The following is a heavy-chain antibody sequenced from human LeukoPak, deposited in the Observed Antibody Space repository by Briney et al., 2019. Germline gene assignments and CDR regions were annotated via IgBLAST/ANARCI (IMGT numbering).Heavy chain of an antibody. CDR1: GGSISRSGYY. J-gene: IGHJ3*02. CDR2: IYYSGST. Sequence: SETLSLTCTVSGGSISRSGYYWSWIRQPPGKGLEWIGSIYYSGSTYYNPTLKSRVTISVDTSKNQFSLKLSSVTAADTAVYYCAREDDAFDIWGQGTMVTVSS. V-gene: IGHV4-39*02. CDR3: AREDDAFDI.